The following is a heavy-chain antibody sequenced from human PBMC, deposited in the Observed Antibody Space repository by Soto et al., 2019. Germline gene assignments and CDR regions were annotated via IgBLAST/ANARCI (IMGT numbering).Heavy chain of an antibody. CDR1: GFTFDDYA. J-gene: IGHJ6*03. CDR2: ITWNSGRV. D-gene: IGHD3-9*01. Sequence: EPQLVESGGGLVQPGRSLRLSCAASGFTFDDYAMFWVRQAPGKGLEWVSGITWNSGRVDYADSVKGRFTTSRDNAKSSLHLQMDSLRGEDTALYYCVKGYWEILTGRALSFMDVWGKGTTVIVSS. CDR3: VKGYWEILTGRALSFMDV. V-gene: IGHV3-9*01.